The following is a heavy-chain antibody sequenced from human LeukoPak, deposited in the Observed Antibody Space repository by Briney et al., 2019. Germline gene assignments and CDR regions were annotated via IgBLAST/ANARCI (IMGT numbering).Heavy chain of an antibody. CDR1: GGTFSSYA. J-gene: IGHJ5*02. D-gene: IGHD2-2*01. CDR3: AANIPNRYCISTSCYEQRNWFDP. CDR2: IIPIFGTA. Sequence: SVKVSCKASGGTFSSYAISWVRQAPGQGLEWMGGIIPIFGTANYAQKFQGRVTITTDESTSTAYMELSSLRSEDTAVYYCAANIPNRYCISTSCYEQRNWFDPWGQGTLVTVSS. V-gene: IGHV1-69*05.